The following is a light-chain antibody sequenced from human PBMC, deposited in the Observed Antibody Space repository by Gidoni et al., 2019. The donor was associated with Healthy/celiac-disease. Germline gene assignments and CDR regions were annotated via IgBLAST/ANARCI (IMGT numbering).Light chain of an antibody. V-gene: IGLV2-14*01. CDR2: DVS. CDR1: SSDVGGYNY. Sequence: QSALTQPAPVSGSPGQSITISCTGTSSDVGGYNYVSWYQQHPGKAPKLMIYDVSNRPSGVSNRFSGSKSGNTASLTISGLQAEDEADYYCSSYTSSSTFFGGGTKLTVL. CDR3: SSYTSSSTF. J-gene: IGLJ2*01.